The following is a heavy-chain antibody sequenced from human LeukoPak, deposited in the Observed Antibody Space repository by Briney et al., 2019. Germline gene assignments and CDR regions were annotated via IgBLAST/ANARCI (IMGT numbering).Heavy chain of an antibody. CDR1: GLTFSRYA. CDR3: AKRSPRDIVVVPAALGYGMDV. J-gene: IGHJ6*02. CDR2: ISGSGGST. V-gene: IGHV3-23*01. D-gene: IGHD2-2*01. Sequence: GGSLRLSCAASGLTFSRYAMSWVRQAPGKGGEGVSAISGSGGSTYYADSVKGGFTIYRENSKKRLYLQMNSLRAEDTAVYYSAKRSPRDIVVVPAALGYGMDVWGQGTTVTVSS.